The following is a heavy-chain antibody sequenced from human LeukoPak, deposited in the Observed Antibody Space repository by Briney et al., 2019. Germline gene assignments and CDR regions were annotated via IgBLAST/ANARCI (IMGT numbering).Heavy chain of an antibody. J-gene: IGHJ4*02. CDR3: ARTPYSGSYSEAYYFDY. CDR1: GFTFSSYW. CDR2: IKQDGSEK. Sequence: GGSLRLSCAASGFTFSSYWMSWVRQAPGKGLEWVANIKQDGSEKYYVDSVKGRFTISRDNAKNSLYLQMNSLRAEDTAVYYCARTPYSGSYSEAYYFDYWGQGTLVTVSS. D-gene: IGHD1-26*01. V-gene: IGHV3-7*01.